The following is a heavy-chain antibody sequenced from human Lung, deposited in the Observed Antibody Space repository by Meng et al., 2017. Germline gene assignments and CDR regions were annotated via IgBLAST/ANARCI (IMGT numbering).Heavy chain of an antibody. Sequence: VQLVGSAEGLFQAGVSPRLSLAASRFSFRSYWMHWVRQAPGKGLVWVSRIRGDGGSIVYADSVKGRFTISRDNAKNTLFLQMNSLRAEDTAVYYCARESGYFEYWGQGILVTVSS. CDR1: RFSFRSYW. CDR2: IRGDGGSI. J-gene: IGHJ4*02. V-gene: IGHV3-74*03. CDR3: ARESGYFEY.